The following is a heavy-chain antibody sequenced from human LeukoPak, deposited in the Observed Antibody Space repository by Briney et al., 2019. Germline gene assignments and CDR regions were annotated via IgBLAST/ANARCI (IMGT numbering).Heavy chain of an antibody. CDR3: AKSLHGLLWFGELLY. V-gene: IGHV3-30*02. CDR1: GFTFSSYG. J-gene: IGHJ4*02. Sequence: GGSLRLSCAASGFTFSSYGMHWVRQAPGKGLEWVAFIRYDGSNTYYADSVKGRFTISRDNSKNTLYLQMNSLRAEDTAVYYCAKSLHGLLWFGELLYWGQGTLVTVSS. CDR2: IRYDGSNT. D-gene: IGHD3-10*01.